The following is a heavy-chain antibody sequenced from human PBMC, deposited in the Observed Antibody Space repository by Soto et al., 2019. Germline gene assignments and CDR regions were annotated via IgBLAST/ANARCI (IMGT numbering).Heavy chain of an antibody. Sequence: QVQLQESGPGLVKPSETLSLTCTASGGSINSHYWSWIRQPPGKGLEWIGNIYYSGRTNSNPSLKSRVTMTIDTSKNPFSLTLTLVTAADTAVYYCARDSLYDESSDSWDDTFDSWGRGTMVTVSS. CDR2: IYYSGRT. V-gene: IGHV4-59*11. J-gene: IGHJ3*02. CDR1: GGSINSHY. D-gene: IGHD3-22*01. CDR3: ARDSLYDESSDSWDDTFDS.